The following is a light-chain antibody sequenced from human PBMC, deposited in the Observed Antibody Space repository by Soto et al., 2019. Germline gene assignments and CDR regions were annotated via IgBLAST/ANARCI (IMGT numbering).Light chain of an antibody. CDR2: DAF. CDR1: ESISTW. V-gene: IGKV1-5*01. Sequence: IQMTQSPSTLSASVGDRVTITCRASESISTWLAWYQQKPGKAPKLLIYDAFNLQSGVPSRFSGSGSGTEFTLTISSLQPDDFATYDCQQYNSYWTLGQGTKVEIK. CDR3: QQYNSYWT. J-gene: IGKJ1*01.